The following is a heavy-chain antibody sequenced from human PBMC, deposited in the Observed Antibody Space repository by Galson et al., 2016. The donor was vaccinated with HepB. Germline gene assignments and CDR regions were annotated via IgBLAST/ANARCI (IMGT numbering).Heavy chain of an antibody. CDR2: ISAYNGNT. D-gene: IGHD3-3*01. Sequence: VKVSCKASGYTFTSYDISWVRQAPGQGLEWMGCISAYNGNTNYAQKLQGRVTMTTDTSTSAAYMELRSLRSDDTAVYYCARVEDDFWSGTYYGAQFDYWGQGTLVTVSS. CDR3: ARVEDDFWSGTYYGAQFDY. V-gene: IGHV1-18*01. CDR1: GYTFTSYD. J-gene: IGHJ4*02.